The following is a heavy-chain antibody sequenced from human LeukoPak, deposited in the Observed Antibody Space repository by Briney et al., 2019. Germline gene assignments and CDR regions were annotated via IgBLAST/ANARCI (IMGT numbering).Heavy chain of an antibody. Sequence: SETLSLTCAVYGGSFSGYYWGWIRQPPGKGLEWIGEINHSGSTNYNPSLKSRVTISVDTSKNQFSLKLSSVTAADTAVYYCARGGRYQLLTLHLLGYFQHWGQGTLVTVSS. J-gene: IGHJ1*01. V-gene: IGHV4-34*01. CDR2: INHSGST. CDR1: GGSFSGYY. CDR3: ARGGRYQLLTLHLLGYFQH. D-gene: IGHD2-2*01.